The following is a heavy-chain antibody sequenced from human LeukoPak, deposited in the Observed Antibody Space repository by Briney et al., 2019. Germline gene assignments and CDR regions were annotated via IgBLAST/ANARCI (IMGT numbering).Heavy chain of an antibody. Sequence: GASVKVSCKASGYTFTSYYMHWVRQAPGQGLEWMGIINPSGGSTSYAQKFQGRVTMTRDISTSTVYKELSSLRSEDTAVYYCARSREHSSGWPPNFDYWGQGTLVTVSS. CDR3: ARSREHSSGWPPNFDY. J-gene: IGHJ4*02. V-gene: IGHV1-46*01. CDR1: GYTFTSYY. CDR2: INPSGGST. D-gene: IGHD6-19*01.